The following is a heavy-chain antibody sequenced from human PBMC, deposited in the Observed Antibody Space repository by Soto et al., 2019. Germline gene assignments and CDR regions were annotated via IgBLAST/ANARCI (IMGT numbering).Heavy chain of an antibody. V-gene: IGHV3-30*18. D-gene: IGHD5-18*01. CDR3: AKDRPLGSNTVMVNSFDY. J-gene: IGHJ4*02. Sequence: QVQLVESGGGVVQPGRSLRLSCAASGFTFSSYGMHWVRQAPGKGLEWVAVISYDGSKKYYADSVKGRFTISRDNSKNTLYLQMNSLRAEDTAVYYCAKDRPLGSNTVMVNSFDYWGQGTLVTVSS. CDR2: ISYDGSKK. CDR1: GFTFSSYG.